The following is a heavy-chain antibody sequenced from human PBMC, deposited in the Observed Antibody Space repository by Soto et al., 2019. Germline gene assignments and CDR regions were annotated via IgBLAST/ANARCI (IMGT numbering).Heavy chain of an antibody. D-gene: IGHD6-13*01. CDR2: IYHSGST. CDR1: GGSISSSNW. V-gene: IGHV4-4*02. Sequence: SETLSLTCAVSGGSISSSNWWSWVRQPPGKGLEWIGEIYHSGSTNYNPSLKSRVTISVDKSKNQFSLKLSSVTAADTAVYYCARSHIAAAGPGYYYYGMDVWGQGTTVTVSS. J-gene: IGHJ6*02. CDR3: ARSHIAAAGPGYYYYGMDV.